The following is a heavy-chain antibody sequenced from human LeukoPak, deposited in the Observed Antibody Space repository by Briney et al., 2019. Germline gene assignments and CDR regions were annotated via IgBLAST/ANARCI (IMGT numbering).Heavy chain of an antibody. J-gene: IGHJ6*02. CDR3: AKEINVGGWAGPYYYYGMDV. CDR2: FSGSGGST. Sequence: GGSLRLSCAASLFTFSSYAMSWVRQAPGRGLEWVSLFSGSGGSTYYADSVKGRFTISRDNSKNTLYLKMNSLRAEDTAVYYCAKEINVGGWAGPYYYYGMDVWGQGTTVTVSS. CDR1: LFTFSSYA. D-gene: IGHD6-19*01. V-gene: IGHV3-23*01.